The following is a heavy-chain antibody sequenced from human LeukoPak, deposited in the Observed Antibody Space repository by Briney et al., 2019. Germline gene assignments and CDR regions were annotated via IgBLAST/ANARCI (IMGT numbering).Heavy chain of an antibody. J-gene: IGHJ5*02. V-gene: IGHV3-21*01. D-gene: IGHD1-26*01. Sequence: GGSLRLSCAASGFTFSSYSMNWVRQAPGKGLEWVSSISSSSSYIYYADSVKGRFTISRDNVKNSLYLQMNSLRAEDTAVYYCARVRSGSYYNWFDPWGQGTLVTVSS. CDR2: ISSSSSYI. CDR1: GFTFSSYS. CDR3: ARVRSGSYYNWFDP.